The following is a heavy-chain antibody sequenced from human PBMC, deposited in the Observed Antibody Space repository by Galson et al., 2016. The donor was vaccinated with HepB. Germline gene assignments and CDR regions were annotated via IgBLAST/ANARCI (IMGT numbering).Heavy chain of an antibody. J-gene: IGHJ4*02. D-gene: IGHD3-9*01. CDR1: GFAFSNYA. CDR2: VSYGGRNK. CDR3: AKNDILAGYSAFGY. Sequence: SLRLSCAASGFAFSNYAMHWVRQAPGKGLEWVAVVSYGGRNKYYADSVKGRFTISRDNSKKTVYLQMNRLRVEDTAVYYCAKNDILAGYSAFGYWGQGTLVTVSS. V-gene: IGHV3-30*18.